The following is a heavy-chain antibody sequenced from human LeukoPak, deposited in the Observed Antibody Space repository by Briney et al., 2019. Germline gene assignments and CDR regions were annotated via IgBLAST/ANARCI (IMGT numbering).Heavy chain of an antibody. D-gene: IGHD3-22*01. Sequence: PGGSLRLSCAASGFTVSSNYMSWVRQAPGKGLEWVSCINSSSSHIYYADSVKGRFTISRDNAKNSLYLQMNSLRAEDTAVYYCVTDGADYYDSTGYPIYFDYWGQGTLVTVSS. CDR3: VTDGADYYDSTGYPIYFDY. CDR2: INSSSSHI. V-gene: IGHV3-21*01. J-gene: IGHJ4*02. CDR1: GFTVSSNY.